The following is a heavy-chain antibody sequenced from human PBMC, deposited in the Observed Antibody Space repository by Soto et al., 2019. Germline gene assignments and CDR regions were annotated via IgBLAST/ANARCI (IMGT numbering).Heavy chain of an antibody. J-gene: IGHJ3*02. Sequence: ASVKVSCKASGYTFTSYDINWVRQATGQGLEWMGWMNPNSGNTGYAQKFQGRVTMTRNTSISTAYMELSSLRSEDTAVYYCAIGALVVASTHDAFDIWGQGTMVTVSS. D-gene: IGHD2-15*01. CDR3: AIGALVVASTHDAFDI. V-gene: IGHV1-8*01. CDR2: MNPNSGNT. CDR1: GYTFTSYD.